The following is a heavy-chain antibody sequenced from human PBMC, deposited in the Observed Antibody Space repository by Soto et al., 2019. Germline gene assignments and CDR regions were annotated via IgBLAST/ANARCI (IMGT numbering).Heavy chain of an antibody. CDR2: IYYSGST. CDR1: GGSISSGDYY. D-gene: IGHD2-2*01. Sequence: QVQLQESGPGLVKPSQTLSLTCTVSGGSISSGDYYWSWIRQPPGKGLEWIGYIYYSGSTYYNPSLKSRVTISVDTSKNQFSLKLSSVTAADTAVYYCARATIGYCSSTSCLHFDYWGQGTLVTVSS. J-gene: IGHJ4*02. V-gene: IGHV4-30-4*01. CDR3: ARATIGYCSSTSCLHFDY.